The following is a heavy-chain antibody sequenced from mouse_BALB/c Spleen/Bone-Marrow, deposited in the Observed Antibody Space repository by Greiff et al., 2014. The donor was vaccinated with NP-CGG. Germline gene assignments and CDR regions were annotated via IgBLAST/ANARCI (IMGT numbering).Heavy chain of an antibody. CDR1: GYTFTGYW. D-gene: IGHD1-1*01. V-gene: IGHV1-87*01. CDR2: IYPGDGDT. J-gene: IGHJ2*01. CDR3: ARVFYDSTSAD. Sequence: VQLQQSGAELARPGASVKLSCKASGYTFTGYWMQWVKQRPGPGLAWIGIIYPGDGDTRYTQKFKGKATLTADKSSSTAYMQLRNLASEDSAVYYCARVFYDSTSADWGQGTTLTVSS.